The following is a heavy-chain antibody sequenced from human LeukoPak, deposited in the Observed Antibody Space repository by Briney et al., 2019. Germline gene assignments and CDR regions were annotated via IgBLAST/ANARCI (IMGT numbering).Heavy chain of an antibody. V-gene: IGHV3-53*01. CDR3: ARVVATIIPHYFDY. CDR2: IYSGGST. J-gene: IGHJ4*02. CDR1: GFTVSSNY. D-gene: IGHD5-12*01. Sequence: PGGSLRLSCAASGFTVSSNYMSWVRQAPGKGLEWVSVIYSGGSTYYADSVKGRFTISRDNSKNTLYLQMNSLRAEDTAVYYCARVVATIIPHYFDYWGQGTLVTVSP.